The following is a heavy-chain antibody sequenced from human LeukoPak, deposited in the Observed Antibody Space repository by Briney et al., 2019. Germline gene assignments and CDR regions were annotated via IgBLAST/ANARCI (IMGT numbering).Heavy chain of an antibody. D-gene: IGHD3-3*01. Sequence: GGSLRLSCAASGFAFSSYAMSWVRQAPGKGLEWVSAISGSGGSTYYADSVKGRFTISRDNSKNTLYLQMNSLRAEDTAVYYCAKAGYDFWSGYFTAYWFDPWGQGTLVTVSS. CDR2: ISGSGGST. J-gene: IGHJ5*02. CDR1: GFAFSSYA. V-gene: IGHV3-23*01. CDR3: AKAGYDFWSGYFTAYWFDP.